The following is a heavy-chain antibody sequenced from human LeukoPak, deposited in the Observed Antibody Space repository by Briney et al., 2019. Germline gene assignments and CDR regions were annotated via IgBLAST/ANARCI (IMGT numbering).Heavy chain of an antibody. CDR1: GYTFTGYY. CDR3: ARSAASRMRGDY. CDR2: ISAYNGNT. V-gene: IGHV1-18*04. D-gene: IGHD6-25*01. Sequence: GASVKVSCKASGYTFTGYYMHWVRQAPGQGLEWMGWISAYNGNTNYAQKLQGRVTMTTDTSTSTAYMELRSLRSDDTAVYYCARSAASRMRGDYWGQGTLVTVSS. J-gene: IGHJ4*02.